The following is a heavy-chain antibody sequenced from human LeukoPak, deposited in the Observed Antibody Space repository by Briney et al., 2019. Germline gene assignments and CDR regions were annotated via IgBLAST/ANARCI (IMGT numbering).Heavy chain of an antibody. CDR2: IIPIFGTA. Sequence: SVKVSCKASGGTFSSYAISWVRQAPGQGLEWMGGIIPIFGTANYAQKFQGRVTMTRDMSTSTVYMELSSLRSEDTAVYYCARDLYGGNSVFDYWGQGTLVTVSS. CDR3: ARDLYGGNSVFDY. V-gene: IGHV1-69*05. D-gene: IGHD4-23*01. J-gene: IGHJ4*02. CDR1: GGTFSSYA.